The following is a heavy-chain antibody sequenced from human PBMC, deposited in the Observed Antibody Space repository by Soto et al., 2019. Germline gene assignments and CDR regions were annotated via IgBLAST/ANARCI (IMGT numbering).Heavy chain of an antibody. J-gene: IGHJ4*02. CDR3: ARVQWFGMDGRY. Sequence: QVQLQQWGAGLLKPSETLSLTCAVYGGSFSGYYWSWIRQPPGKGLEWIGEINHSGSTIYNPSLESRVTISVEPAKHQCSLKLSSVTAEDTAVYYCARVQWFGMDGRYWGQGTLVTVSS. CDR1: GGSFSGYY. D-gene: IGHD3-10*01. CDR2: INHSGST. V-gene: IGHV4-34*02.